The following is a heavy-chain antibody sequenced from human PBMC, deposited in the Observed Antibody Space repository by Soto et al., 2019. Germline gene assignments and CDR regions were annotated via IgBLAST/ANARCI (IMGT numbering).Heavy chain of an antibody. V-gene: IGHV1-18*04. CDR1: GYTFTSYG. CDR2: ISAYNGNT. J-gene: IGHJ5*01. Sequence: ASVKVSCKASGYTFTSYGISWVRQAPGQGLEWMGWISAYNGNTNYAQKLQGRVTMTTDTSTSTAYMELRSLRSDDTAVYYCARPQLFGVVRNWFDSWGQGTLVTVSS. CDR3: ARPQLFGVVRNWFDS. D-gene: IGHD3-3*01.